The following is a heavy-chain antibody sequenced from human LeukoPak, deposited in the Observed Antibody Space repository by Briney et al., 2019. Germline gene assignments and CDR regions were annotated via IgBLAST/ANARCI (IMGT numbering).Heavy chain of an antibody. CDR1: GGSISIHY. D-gene: IGHD1-26*01. V-gene: IGHV4-59*11. Sequence: PSETLSLTCSVSGGSISIHYWSWVRQPPGKGLEWIGYIYNSGSTNYNPSLKSRVTISVDTSKNQFSLKLTSVTAADTAVYYCVRDRELTYWGQGTLVTVSS. J-gene: IGHJ4*02. CDR2: IYNSGST. CDR3: VRDRELTY.